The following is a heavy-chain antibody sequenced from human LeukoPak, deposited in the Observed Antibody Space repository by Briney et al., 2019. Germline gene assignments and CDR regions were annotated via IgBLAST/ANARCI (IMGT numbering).Heavy chain of an antibody. D-gene: IGHD2-21*02. CDR2: INPSGGST. J-gene: IGHJ4*02. V-gene: IGHV1-46*01. CDR1: GYTFTSYY. Sequence: ASVKVSCKASGYTFTSYYMHWVRQAPGQGLEWMGIINPSGGSTSYAQKFQGRVTMTRDTSTSTVYMELSSLRSEDTAVYYCARGDVFVVVTAIPCGVDYWGQGTLVTVSS. CDR3: ARGDVFVVVTAIPCGVDY.